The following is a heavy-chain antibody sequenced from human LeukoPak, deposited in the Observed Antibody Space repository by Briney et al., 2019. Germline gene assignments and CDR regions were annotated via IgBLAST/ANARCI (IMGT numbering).Heavy chain of an antibody. J-gene: IGHJ4*02. CDR1: GFTFSSYS. CDR2: ISPTGGNT. Sequence: PGGSLRLSCAASGFTFSSYSMNWVRQAPGKGLEWVSLISPTGGNTFYADSVKGRFTISRDNSKNTLYLEMNSLRAEDTAVYFCAKDIQCTYWGQGALVTVSS. CDR3: AKDIQCTY. D-gene: IGHD2-8*01. V-gene: IGHV3-23*01.